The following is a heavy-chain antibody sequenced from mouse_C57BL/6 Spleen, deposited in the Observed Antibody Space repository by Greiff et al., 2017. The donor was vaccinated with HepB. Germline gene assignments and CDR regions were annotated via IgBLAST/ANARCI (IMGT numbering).Heavy chain of an antibody. J-gene: IGHJ2*01. Sequence: QVQLKQPGAELVKPGASVKLSCKASGYTFTSYWMQWVKQRPGQGLEWIGEIDPSDSYTNYNQKFKGKATLTVDTSSSTAYMQLSSLTSEDSAVYYCANDDGYLRYFDYWGQGTTLTVSS. CDR2: IDPSDSYT. CDR3: ANDDGYLRYFDY. D-gene: IGHD2-3*01. CDR1: GYTFTSYW. V-gene: IGHV1-50*01.